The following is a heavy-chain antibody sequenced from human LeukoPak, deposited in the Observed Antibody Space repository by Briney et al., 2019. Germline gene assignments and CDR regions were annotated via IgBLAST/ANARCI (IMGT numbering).Heavy chain of an antibody. CDR1: GYTFTSYG. CDR2: ISAYNGNT. D-gene: IGHD2-15*01. Sequence: ASVKVSCKASGYTFTSYGISWVRQAPGQGLEWMGWISAYNGNTNYAQKLQGRVTMTTDTSTSSAYMELSSLRSEDTAVYYCARVADKTRKGYFDYWGQGTLVTVSS. V-gene: IGHV1-18*01. CDR3: ARVADKTRKGYFDY. J-gene: IGHJ4*02.